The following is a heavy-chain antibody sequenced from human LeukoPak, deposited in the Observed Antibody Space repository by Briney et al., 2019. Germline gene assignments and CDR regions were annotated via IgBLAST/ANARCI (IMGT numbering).Heavy chain of an antibody. J-gene: IGHJ6*03. Sequence: ASVKVSCKASGGTFSSYAISWVRQAPGQGLEWMGGIIPIFGTANYAQKFQGRVTITADESTSTAYMELSSLRSEDTAVYYCARGIAAAGPHGYYYYMDVWGKGTTVTISS. CDR2: IIPIFGTA. CDR3: ARGIAAAGPHGYYYYMDV. V-gene: IGHV1-69*13. D-gene: IGHD6-13*01. CDR1: GGTFSSYA.